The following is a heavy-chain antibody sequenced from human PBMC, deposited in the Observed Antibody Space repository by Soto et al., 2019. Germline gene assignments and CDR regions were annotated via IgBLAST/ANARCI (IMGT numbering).Heavy chain of an antibody. Sequence: QVQLQQSGPGLVKPSQTLSLTCDISGDSVSTNTATWDGIRQSPSRGLEWLGRTYYRSRWYFDYAVSVKSRITISPDISNNQVSLQLTSVTPDDTAIYYCVRLIGNSWLDSWGQGTLVTVSS. CDR2: TYYRSRWYF. J-gene: IGHJ5*01. CDR3: VRLIGNSWLDS. D-gene: IGHD3-22*01. V-gene: IGHV6-1*01. CDR1: GDSVSTNTAT.